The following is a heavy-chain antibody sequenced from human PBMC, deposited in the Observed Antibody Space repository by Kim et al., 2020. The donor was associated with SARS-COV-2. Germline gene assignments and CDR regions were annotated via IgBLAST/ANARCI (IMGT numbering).Heavy chain of an antibody. J-gene: IGHJ6*02. CDR1: GFTFSSYG. V-gene: IGHV3-30*18. Sequence: GGSLRLSCAASGFTFSSYGMHWVRQAPGKGLEWVAVISYDGSNKYYADSVKGRFTISRDNSKNTLYLQMNSLRAEDTAVYYCAKDFPAYDFWSGYRLWDFYYYYYGMDVWGQGTTVTVSS. CDR3: AKDFPAYDFWSGYRLWDFYYYYYGMDV. D-gene: IGHD3-3*01. CDR2: ISYDGSNK.